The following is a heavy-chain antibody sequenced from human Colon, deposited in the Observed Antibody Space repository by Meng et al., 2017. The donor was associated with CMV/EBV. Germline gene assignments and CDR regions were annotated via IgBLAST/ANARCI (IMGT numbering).Heavy chain of an antibody. J-gene: IGHJ5*02. CDR3: TKGFCSSSRCFRFDP. CDR1: GFSFDDYG. V-gene: IGHV3-9*01. Sequence: SLKISCTASGFSFDDYGMHWIRQAPGKGLEWVSGISWNSGNIDYADSVKGRFTISRDNAKNSLYLQMDSLAVEDTAFYYCTKGFCSSSRCFRFDPWGQGMLVTVSS. D-gene: IGHD2-2*01. CDR2: ISWNSGNI.